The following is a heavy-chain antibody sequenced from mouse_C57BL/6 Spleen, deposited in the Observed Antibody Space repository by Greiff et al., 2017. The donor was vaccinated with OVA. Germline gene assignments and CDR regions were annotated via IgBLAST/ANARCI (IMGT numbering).Heavy chain of an antibody. D-gene: IGHD3-1*01. CDR1: GYTFTSYW. J-gene: IGHJ4*01. V-gene: IGHV1-53*01. CDR2: INPSNGGT. CDR3: ASSGYSGYDAMDC. Sequence: QVQLQQPGTELVKPGASVKLSCKASGYTFTSYWMHWVKQRPGQGLEWIGNINPSNGGTNYNEKFKSKATLTVDKSSSTAYMQLSSLTSEDSAVYDCASSGYSGYDAMDCWGKGTSVTVS.